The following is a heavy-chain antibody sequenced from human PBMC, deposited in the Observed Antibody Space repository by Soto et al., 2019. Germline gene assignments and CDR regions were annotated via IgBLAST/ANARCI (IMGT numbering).Heavy chain of an antibody. CDR3: AKDLRGGWSIDY. CDR1: GFTFSTYG. CDR2: ISYDGSNK. J-gene: IGHJ4*02. D-gene: IGHD6-19*01. V-gene: IGHV3-30*18. Sequence: GGSLRLSCAASGFTFSTYGMHWFRQAPGKGLEWVAVISYDGSNKDYADSVKGRFTISRDNSKNTLDLQMNSLRAEDTAVYYCAKDLRGGWSIDYWGQGTLVTVSS.